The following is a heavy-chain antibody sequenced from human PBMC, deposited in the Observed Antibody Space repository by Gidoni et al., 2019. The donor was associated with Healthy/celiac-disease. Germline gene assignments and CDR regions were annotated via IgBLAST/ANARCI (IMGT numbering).Heavy chain of an antibody. D-gene: IGHD1-26*01. Sequence: EGQLVESGGGLVQPGRSLRLSCAASGFTCDDYAMHWVRQAPGKGLEWVSGISWNSGSIGYADSVMGRFTISRDNAKTSLYLQMNSLRAEDTALYYCASDIVGATLSAFDIWGQGTMVTVSS. CDR3: ASDIVGATLSAFDI. V-gene: IGHV3-9*01. CDR2: ISWNSGSI. J-gene: IGHJ3*02. CDR1: GFTCDDYA.